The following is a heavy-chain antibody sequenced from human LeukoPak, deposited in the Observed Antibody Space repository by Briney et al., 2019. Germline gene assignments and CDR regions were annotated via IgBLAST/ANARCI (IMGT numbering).Heavy chain of an antibody. CDR2: ISPSGAST. Sequence: GASVKVSCKASGYTFTDNFMHWVRQAPGQGLEWMGIISPSGASTSYAQKLQGRVTVTTDTSTSTAYMELRSLRSDDTAVYYCARGGDYYYMDVWGKGTTVTVSS. V-gene: IGHV1-46*01. D-gene: IGHD3-16*01. CDR1: GYTFTDNF. J-gene: IGHJ6*03. CDR3: ARGGDYYYMDV.